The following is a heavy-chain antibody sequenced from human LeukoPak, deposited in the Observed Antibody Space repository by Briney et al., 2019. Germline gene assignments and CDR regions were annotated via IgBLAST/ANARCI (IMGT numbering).Heavy chain of an antibody. CDR3: ARLGQRCSWAAEYFQH. J-gene: IGHJ1*01. V-gene: IGHV3-7*01. CDR2: IKQDGGEK. Sequence: HPGGSLRLSCAASGFTFSSHWMSWVRQAPGKGLEWVANIKQDGGEKYYVDSVKGRFTISRDNAKNSLYLQMNSLRAEDTAVYYCARLGQRCSWAAEYFQHWGQGTLVTVSS. D-gene: IGHD6-13*01. CDR1: GFTFSSHW.